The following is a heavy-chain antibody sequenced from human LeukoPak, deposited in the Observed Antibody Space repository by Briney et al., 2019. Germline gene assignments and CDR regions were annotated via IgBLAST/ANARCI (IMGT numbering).Heavy chain of an antibody. CDR2: IYTSGST. CDR1: GGSISSGSYY. V-gene: IGHV4-61*02. J-gene: IGHJ4*02. Sequence: SETLYLTCTVSGGSISSGSYYWSWIRQPAGKGLEWIGRIYTSGSTNYNPSLKSRVTISVDTSKNQFSLKLSSVTAADTAVYYCARAEGLVAFDYWGQGTLVTVSS. CDR3: ARAEGLVAFDY. D-gene: IGHD6-19*01.